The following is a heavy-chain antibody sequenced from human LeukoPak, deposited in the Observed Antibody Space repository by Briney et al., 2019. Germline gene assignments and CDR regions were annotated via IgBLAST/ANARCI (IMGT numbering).Heavy chain of an antibody. CDR1: GGSVSSDSHY. CDR3: ARTVSATPQVFDY. V-gene: IGHV4-61*01. J-gene: IGHJ4*02. Sequence: PSETLSLTCTVSGGSVSSDSHYWSWIRQPPGKGLEWIGYIYYSGSTNYNPSLKSRVTISIDTSKNQFSLELSSVTAADTAVYYCARTVSATPQVFDYWGQGTLVTVSS. D-gene: IGHD6-25*01. CDR2: IYYSGST.